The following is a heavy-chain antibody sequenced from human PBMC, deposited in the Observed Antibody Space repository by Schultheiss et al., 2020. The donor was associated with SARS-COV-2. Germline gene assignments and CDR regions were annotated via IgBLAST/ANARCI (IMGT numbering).Heavy chain of an antibody. V-gene: IGHV4-59*08. CDR1: GGSISSYY. Sequence: SETLSLTCTVSGGSISSYYWSWIRQPPGKGLEWIGYFYYSGSTYYNPSLKSRVTISVDTSKNQFSLKLSSVTAADTAVYYCARVGYSYGPFDYWGQGTLVTVSS. CDR2: FYYSGST. CDR3: ARVGYSYGPFDY. J-gene: IGHJ4*02. D-gene: IGHD5-18*01.